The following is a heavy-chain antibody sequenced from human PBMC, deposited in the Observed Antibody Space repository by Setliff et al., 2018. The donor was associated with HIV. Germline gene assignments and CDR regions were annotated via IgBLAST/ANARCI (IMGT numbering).Heavy chain of an antibody. CDR3: ARGSESLTYFDN. Sequence: SGPTLVNPTQPLTLTCTFSGFSLSPRGMSVSWIRQPPGKALEWLARIDWDDAKYYSTSLKTRPTISKDTSKNQVVLTMTNMDPVDTATYYCARGSESLTYFDNLGPGTLVTVSS. CDR1: GFSLSPRGMS. J-gene: IGHJ4*02. D-gene: IGHD3-10*01. V-gene: IGHV2-70*11. CDR2: IDWDDAK.